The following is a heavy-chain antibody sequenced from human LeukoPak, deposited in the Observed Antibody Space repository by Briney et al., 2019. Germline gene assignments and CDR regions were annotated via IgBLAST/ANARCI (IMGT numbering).Heavy chain of an antibody. V-gene: IGHV3-48*01. CDR2: ISVGCGTI. J-gene: IGHJ4*02. Sequence: PGGSLRLSCAASGGTVSGYGMNWVGQAPGKGVEWVSSISVGCGTIPYADSLKGRFTMSRDNAKNSLYLQMKRLMAADDAVYYSARGYSNPPLEYWGQGTLVTVSS. CDR1: GGTVSGYG. CDR3: ARGYSNPPLEY. D-gene: IGHD4-11*01.